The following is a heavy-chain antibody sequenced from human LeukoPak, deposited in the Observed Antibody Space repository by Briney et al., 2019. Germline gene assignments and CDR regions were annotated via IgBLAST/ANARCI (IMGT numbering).Heavy chain of an antibody. CDR3: ARVLEEGALHDAFDI. V-gene: IGHV1-69*05. CDR1: GGTFSSYA. Sequence: SVKVSCKASGGTFSSYAISWVRQAPGQGLEWMGGIIPIFGTANYAQKFQGRVTITTDESTSTAYMELSSLRSEDTAVYYCARVLEEGALHDAFDIWGQGTMVTVSS. D-gene: IGHD1-26*01. J-gene: IGHJ3*02. CDR2: IIPIFGTA.